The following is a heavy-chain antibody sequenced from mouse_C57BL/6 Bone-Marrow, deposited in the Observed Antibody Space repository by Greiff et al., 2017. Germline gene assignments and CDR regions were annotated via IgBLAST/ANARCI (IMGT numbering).Heavy chain of an antibody. Sequence: VQLQQPGAELVMPGASVKLSCKASGYTFTSYWMHWVKQRPGQGLEWIGEIDPSDSYTNYNQKFKGKSTLTVDKSSSTAYMQLSSLTSEDSAVYYCARGGGGYPWYFDDRGTGTTVTVSS. CDR2: IDPSDSYT. CDR3: ARGGGGYPWYFDD. V-gene: IGHV1-69*01. CDR1: GYTFTSYW. D-gene: IGHD2-2*01. J-gene: IGHJ1*03.